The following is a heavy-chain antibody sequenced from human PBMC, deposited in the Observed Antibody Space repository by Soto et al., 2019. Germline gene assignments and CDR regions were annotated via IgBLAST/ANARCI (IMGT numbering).Heavy chain of an antibody. V-gene: IGHV4-34*01. J-gene: IGHJ6*02. CDR1: GGSFSGYY. CDR3: ARGVKGYSSSWYSGYYYGMDV. CDR2: INHSGST. Sequence: PSETLSLTCAVYGGSFSGYYWSWIRQPPGKGLEWIGEINHSGSTNYNPSLKRRVTISVDTSKNQFSLKLSSVTAADTAVYYCARGVKGYSSSWYSGYYYGMDVWGQGTTVT. D-gene: IGHD6-13*01.